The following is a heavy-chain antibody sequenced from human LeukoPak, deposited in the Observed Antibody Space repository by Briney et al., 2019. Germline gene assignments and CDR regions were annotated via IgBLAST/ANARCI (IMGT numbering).Heavy chain of an antibody. V-gene: IGHV3-30*04. CDR2: ISYDGSNK. J-gene: IGHJ4*02. CDR1: GFTFSSYA. Sequence: GGSLRLSCAASGFTFSSYAMHWVRQAPGKGLEWVAVISYDGSNKYYADSVKGRFTISRDNSKNTLYLQMNSLRAEDTAVYYCARTYDYVWGSYRYKDALDYWGQGTLVTVSS. CDR3: ARTYDYVWGSYRYKDALDY. D-gene: IGHD3-16*02.